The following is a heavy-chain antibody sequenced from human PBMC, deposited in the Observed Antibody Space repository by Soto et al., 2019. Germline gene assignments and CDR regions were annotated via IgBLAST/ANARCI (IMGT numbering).Heavy chain of an antibody. D-gene: IGHD1-26*01. V-gene: IGHV3-30*12. CDR1: GFTFSGFV. J-gene: IGHJ4*02. CDR2: ISYDGSNK. Sequence: HGGSLRLSCVTSGFTFSGFVMQWVRQAPGKGLEWVAVISYDGSNKYYADSVKGRFSISRDNAQNTLFLQMDSLRVEDTAVYYCVRASGSYGLDLFDSWGQGILVTV. CDR3: VRASGSYGLDLFDS.